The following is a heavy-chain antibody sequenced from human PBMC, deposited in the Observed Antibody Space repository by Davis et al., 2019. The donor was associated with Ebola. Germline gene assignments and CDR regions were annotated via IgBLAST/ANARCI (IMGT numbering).Heavy chain of an antibody. V-gene: IGHV3-23*01. CDR1: GFTFSSYS. CDR2: ISGSGGST. J-gene: IGHJ6*02. D-gene: IGHD3-9*01. Sequence: PGGSLRLSCAASGFTFSSYSMNWVRQAPGKGLEWVSAISGSGGSTYYADSVKGRFTISRDNSKNTLYLQMNSLRAEDTAVYYCASLVLTDVWGMDVWGQGTTVTVSS. CDR3: ASLVLTDVWGMDV.